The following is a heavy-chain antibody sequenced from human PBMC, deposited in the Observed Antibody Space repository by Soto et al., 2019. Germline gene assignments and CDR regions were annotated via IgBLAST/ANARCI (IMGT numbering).Heavy chain of an antibody. J-gene: IGHJ6*02. Sequence: QVQLQESGPGLVKPSETLSLTCTISGGPMNNYYCSWFRQPRGQGLEWIGYMGYNGFTRYNPSLRSRVAISLATAKHQFSLNLSSVTAADTALYYCARQGFGEFHGLVDVWGQGITVTVSS. D-gene: IGHD3-10*01. CDR1: GGPMNNYY. CDR3: ARQGFGEFHGLVDV. CDR2: MGYNGFT. V-gene: IGHV4-59*08.